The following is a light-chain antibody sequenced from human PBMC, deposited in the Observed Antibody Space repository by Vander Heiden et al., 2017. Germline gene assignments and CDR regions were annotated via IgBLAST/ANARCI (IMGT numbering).Light chain of an antibody. CDR1: QSVSSSY. J-gene: IGKJ1*01. CDR2: GAS. Sequence: EIVLTQSPGTLSLSPGERATLSCRASQSVSSSYLAWYQQKPGQAPRLLIYGASSRASGIPARLSGSGSGTDFTLTSIRREPEDFAVYYWQQDGSSLTFGQGTKVEIK. CDR3: QQDGSSLT. V-gene: IGKV3-20*01.